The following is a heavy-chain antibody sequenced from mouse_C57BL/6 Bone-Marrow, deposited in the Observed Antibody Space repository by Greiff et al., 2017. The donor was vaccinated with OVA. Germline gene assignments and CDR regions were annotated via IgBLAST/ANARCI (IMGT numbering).Heavy chain of an antibody. CDR3: TTWDYYGSSSWFAY. D-gene: IGHD1-1*01. Sequence: EVQLQQSGAELVRPGASVKLSCTASGFNIKDDYMHWVKQRPEQGLEWIGWIDPENGDTEYASKFQGKAPITADTSSNTAYLQLSSLTSEDTAVYYCTTWDYYGSSSWFAYWGQGTLVTVSA. CDR1: GFNIKDDY. J-gene: IGHJ3*01. CDR2: IDPENGDT. V-gene: IGHV14-4*01.